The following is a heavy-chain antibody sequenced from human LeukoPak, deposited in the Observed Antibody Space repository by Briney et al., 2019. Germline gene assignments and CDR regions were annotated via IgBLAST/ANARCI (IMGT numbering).Heavy chain of an antibody. CDR3: ARLRTNHYYMDV. V-gene: IGHV4-39*02. J-gene: IGHJ6*03. Sequence: SETLSLTCTVSGDSISSTSYYWGWIRQPPGKWLEWIGNIYYSGSTYYNPSLKSRVTISVDTSKNLFSLRVTSVTDADTAVYYCARLRTNHYYMDVWGTGTTVTVSS. CDR2: IYYSGST. CDR1: GDSISSTSYY.